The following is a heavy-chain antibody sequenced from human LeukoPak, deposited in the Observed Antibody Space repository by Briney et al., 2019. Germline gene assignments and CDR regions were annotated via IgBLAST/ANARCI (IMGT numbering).Heavy chain of an antibody. V-gene: IGHV4-59*01. D-gene: IGHD1-26*01. CDR2: ISYSGST. CDR1: GGSISNYY. Sequence: SETLSLTCTVSGGSISNYYWSWIRQPPGKGLEWMGYISYSGSTNYNPSLKSRVTISLDTSKNQFSLKLSSVTAADTAVYYCARGVGATTSLLHWGQGTLVTVSS. J-gene: IGHJ4*02. CDR3: ARGVGATTSLLH.